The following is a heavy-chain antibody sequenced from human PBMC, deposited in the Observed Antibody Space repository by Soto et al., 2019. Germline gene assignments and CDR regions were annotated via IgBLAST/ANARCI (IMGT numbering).Heavy chain of an antibody. J-gene: IGHJ5*02. CDR1: GGSVSSSDYY. V-gene: IGHV4-31*03. D-gene: IGHD6-19*01. CDR3: ARVVSPNSRGWYTVMVRWFDP. CDR2: IYYSGSA. Sequence: QVQMQESGPGLVKSSQTLSLTCTVSGGSVSSSDYYWSWIRQHPGKGLEWIGYIYYSGSAYYNPSLKSRVTISVDTSKNQFSLKLTSVTAADTAVYYCARVVSPNSRGWYTVMVRWFDPWGQGTLVTVSS.